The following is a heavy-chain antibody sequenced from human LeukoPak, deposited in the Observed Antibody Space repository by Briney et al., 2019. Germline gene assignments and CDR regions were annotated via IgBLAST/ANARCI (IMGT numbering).Heavy chain of an antibody. CDR3: ARESQSAYYFDSSGYEDAFDI. Sequence: GGSLRLSCAASGFTFSSYSMNWVRQAPGKGLEWVSYISSSSSTIYYADSVKGRFTISRDNAKNSLYLQMNSLRAEDTAVYYCARESQSAYYFDSSGYEDAFDIWGQGTMVTVSS. V-gene: IGHV3-48*01. J-gene: IGHJ3*02. CDR1: GFTFSSYS. CDR2: ISSSSSTI. D-gene: IGHD3-22*01.